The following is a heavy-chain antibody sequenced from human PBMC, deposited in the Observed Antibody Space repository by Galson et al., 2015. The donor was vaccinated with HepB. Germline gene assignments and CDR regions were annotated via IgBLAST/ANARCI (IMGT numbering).Heavy chain of an antibody. CDR3: ARGALVVAVGATQNNWFDP. Sequence: SVKVSCKASGYTFSSYSITWVRQAPGQGLEWVGWIRPHNRDINYAQNFQGRVTMTTDTSTSTAYMELRSLRSDDTAVYYCARGALVVAVGATQNNWFDPWGRGTLVTVSS. CDR1: GYTFSSYS. J-gene: IGHJ5*02. D-gene: IGHD2-15*01. CDR2: IRPHNRDI. V-gene: IGHV1-18*01.